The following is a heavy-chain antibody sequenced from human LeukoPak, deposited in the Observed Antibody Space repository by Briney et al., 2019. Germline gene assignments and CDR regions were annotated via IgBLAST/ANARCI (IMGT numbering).Heavy chain of an antibody. D-gene: IGHD3-16*01. CDR1: GFTFSNYG. J-gene: IGHJ4*02. V-gene: IGHV3-21*01. CDR3: ARDLDVKTGGFDY. CDR2: ISSSSYI. Sequence: GGSLRLSCAASGFTFSNYGMNWVRQAPGKGLEWVSSISSSSYINYADSVKGRFTISRDNAKNSLYLQMNSLRAEDTAVYYCARDLDVKTGGFDYWGQGTLVTVSS.